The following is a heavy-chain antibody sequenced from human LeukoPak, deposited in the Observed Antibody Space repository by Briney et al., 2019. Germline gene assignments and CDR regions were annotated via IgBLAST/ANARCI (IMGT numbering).Heavy chain of an antibody. CDR3: AGGLSSSWYASDWFDP. J-gene: IGHJ5*02. CDR1: GGSISSSSYY. Sequence: SETLSLTCPVSGGSISSSSYYWGWIRQPPGKGLEWIGSIYYSGTTYYNPYLKSRVAISVDTSKNQFSLKLTSVTAADTAMYYCAGGLSSSWYASDWFDPWGQGTLVTVSS. CDR2: IYYSGTT. V-gene: IGHV4-39*07. D-gene: IGHD6-13*01.